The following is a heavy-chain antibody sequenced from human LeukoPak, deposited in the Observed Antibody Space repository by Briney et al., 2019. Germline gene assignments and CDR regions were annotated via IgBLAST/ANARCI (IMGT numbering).Heavy chain of an antibody. CDR3: ARGRGARSSRWYNWFDP. CDR2: INHSGST. Sequence: SETLSLTCAVYGGSFSAYYWSWVRQPPGKGLEWIGEINHSGSTNYNPSLKSRVTISIDASKNQFSLEMSSVTAADTAVYYCARGRGARSSRWYNWFDPWGQGTLVTVSS. D-gene: IGHD6-13*01. J-gene: IGHJ5*02. CDR1: GGSFSAYY. V-gene: IGHV4-34*01.